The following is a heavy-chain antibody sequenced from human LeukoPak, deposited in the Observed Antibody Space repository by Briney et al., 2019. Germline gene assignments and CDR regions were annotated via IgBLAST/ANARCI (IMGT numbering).Heavy chain of an antibody. D-gene: IGHD2/OR15-2a*01. CDR1: GYTFTSYG. CDR2: ISAYNGNT. CDR3: ARVKTTPWAIYAAPPGYNAFDI. Sequence: ASVKVSCKASGYTFTSYGISWVRQAPGQGLEWMGWISAYNGNTNYAQELQGRVTMTTDTSTSTAYMELRSLRSDDTAVYYCARVKTTPWAIYAAPPGYNAFDIWGQGTMVTVSS. V-gene: IGHV1-18*01. J-gene: IGHJ3*02.